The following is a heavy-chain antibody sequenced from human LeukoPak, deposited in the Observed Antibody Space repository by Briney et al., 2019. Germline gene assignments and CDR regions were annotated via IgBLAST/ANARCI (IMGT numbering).Heavy chain of an antibody. CDR2: INPNSGGT. D-gene: IGHD1-26*01. V-gene: IGHV1-2*02. J-gene: IGHJ4*02. Sequence: ASVKVSCTASGYTFTDYYMNWVRQAPGQGLEWMGWINPNSGGTHYAQKFQGRVTMTRDTSTTTAYMELSSLRSDDTAMYYCTRALGSDYWGQGTLVTVSS. CDR3: TRALGSDY. CDR1: GYTFTDYY.